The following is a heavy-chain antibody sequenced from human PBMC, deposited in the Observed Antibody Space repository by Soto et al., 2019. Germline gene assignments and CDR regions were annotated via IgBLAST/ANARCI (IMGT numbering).Heavy chain of an antibody. D-gene: IGHD6-19*01. J-gene: IGHJ4*02. V-gene: IGHV4-61*01. CDR3: ARLGGIGVATIGYFDY. CDR2: IYHSGST. Sequence: PSETLSLTCTVSGDSISSDYYHWTWIRQSPGKGLEWIGYIYHSGSTNYNPSLKSRVTISVDTSKNQFSLKLSSVTAADTAVYYCARLGGIGVATIGYFDYWGQGTLVTVSS. CDR1: GDSISSDYYH.